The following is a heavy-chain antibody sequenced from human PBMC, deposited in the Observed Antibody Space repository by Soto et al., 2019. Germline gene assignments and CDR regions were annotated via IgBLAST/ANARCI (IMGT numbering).Heavy chain of an antibody. Sequence: QVQLVESGGGVVQPGRSLRLSCAASGFTFSSYGMHWVRQAPGKGLEWVAVIWYDGSNKYYADSVKGRFTISRDNSKNTLYLQMNSLRAEDTAVYYCARDQYYGSGCYSNQIYYYYMDVWGKGTTVTVSS. V-gene: IGHV3-33*01. CDR2: IWYDGSNK. CDR3: ARDQYYGSGCYSNQIYYYYMDV. D-gene: IGHD3-10*01. J-gene: IGHJ6*03. CDR1: GFTFSSYG.